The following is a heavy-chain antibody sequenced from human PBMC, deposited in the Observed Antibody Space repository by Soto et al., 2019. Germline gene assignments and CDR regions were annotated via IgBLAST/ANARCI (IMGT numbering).Heavy chain of an antibody. CDR2: IIPIFGTA. D-gene: IGHD2-15*01. CDR3: ARAAVGVVVVAATTSIYAY. V-gene: IGHV1-69*01. CDR1: GGTFSIYA. J-gene: IGHJ1*01. Sequence: QVQLVQSGAEVKKPGSSVKVSCKASGGTFSIYAISWVRQAPGQGLEWMGGIIPIFGTANYAQKFQGRVTITADESTITAYIGLSSLRSEDTAVYYCARAAVGVVVVAATTSIYAYWGQGPLVTVSS.